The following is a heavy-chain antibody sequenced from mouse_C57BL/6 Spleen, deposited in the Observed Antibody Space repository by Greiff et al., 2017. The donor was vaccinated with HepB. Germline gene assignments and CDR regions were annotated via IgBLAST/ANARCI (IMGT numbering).Heavy chain of an antibody. J-gene: IGHJ3*01. CDR2: INPNKGGT. CDR3: ANYYGSSYWFAY. CDR1: GYTFTDYY. Sequence: VQLKESGPVLVQPGASVKMSCKASGYTFTDYYMNWVKQRHGKSLEWIGVINPNKGGTSYNQKFKGKATLTVDKSSSTAYMEINSLTSEDSAVYYCANYYGSSYWFAYWGQGTLVTVSA. V-gene: IGHV1-19*01. D-gene: IGHD1-1*01.